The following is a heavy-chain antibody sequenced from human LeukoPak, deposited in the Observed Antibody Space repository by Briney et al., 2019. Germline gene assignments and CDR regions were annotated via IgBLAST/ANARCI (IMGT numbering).Heavy chain of an antibody. J-gene: IGHJ4*02. CDR1: GGSFSGYY. D-gene: IGHD4-17*01. CDR3: ARGRIYGDYPNIIDY. CDR2: INHSGST. Sequence: SETLSLTCAVYGGSFSGYYWSWIRQPPGKGLEWIGEINHSGSTNYNPSLKRRVTISVDTSKNQFSLKLSSVTAADTAVYYCARGRIYGDYPNIIDYWGQGTLVTVSS. V-gene: IGHV4-34*01.